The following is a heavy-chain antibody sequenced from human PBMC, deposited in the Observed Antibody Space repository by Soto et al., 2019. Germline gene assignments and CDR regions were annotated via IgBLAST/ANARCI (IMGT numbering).Heavy chain of an antibody. J-gene: IGHJ6*02. CDR3: ARVQYYYDSSGYLRDFYGMDV. V-gene: IGHV1-69*06. CDR2: IIPIFGTA. Sequence: SEKVSFKASWGTFSSYAISWVRQAPGQGLEWMGGIIPIFGTANYAQKFQGRVTITADKSTSTAYMELSSLRSEDTAVYYCARVQYYYDSSGYLRDFYGMDVWGQGTTVTVSS. CDR1: WGTFSSYA. D-gene: IGHD3-22*01.